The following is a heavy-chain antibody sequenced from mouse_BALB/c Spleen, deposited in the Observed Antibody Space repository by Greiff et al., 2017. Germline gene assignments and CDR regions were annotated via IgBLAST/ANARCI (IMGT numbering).Heavy chain of an antibody. CDR2: ISSGGSYT. D-gene: IGHD2-14*01. CDR3: ARREGTYWYFDV. CDR1: GFTFSSYG. J-gene: IGHJ1*01. V-gene: IGHV5-6*01. Sequence: EVQRVESGGDLVKPGGSLKLSCAASGFTFSSYGMSWVRQTPDKRLEWVATISSGGSYTYYPDSVKGRFTISRDNAKNTLYLQMSSLKSEDTAMYYCARREGTYWYFDVGGAGTTVTVSS.